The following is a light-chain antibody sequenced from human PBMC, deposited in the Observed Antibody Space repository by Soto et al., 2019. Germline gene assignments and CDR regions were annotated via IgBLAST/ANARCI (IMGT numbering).Light chain of an antibody. V-gene: IGLV4-60*03. Sequence: QPVLTQSSSASASLGSSVKLTCTLSSGHSSYIIAWHQQQPGKAPRYLMKLEGSGSYNKGSGVPDRFSGSSSGADRHLTIYNLQSEDEADYYCETWDSNTWVFGGGTKLTVL. J-gene: IGLJ3*02. CDR3: ETWDSNTWV. CDR1: SGHSSYI. CDR2: LEGSGSY.